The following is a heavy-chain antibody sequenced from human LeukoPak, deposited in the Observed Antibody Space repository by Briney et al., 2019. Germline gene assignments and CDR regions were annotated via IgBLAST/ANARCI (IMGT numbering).Heavy chain of an antibody. CDR2: ISSSSNYI. Sequence: GGSLRLSCAASGFTFSSYSMNWVRQAPGKGLEWVSSISSSSNYIYYADSVRGRFTISRDNAKNSLYLQMNSLRAEDTAVYYCARDPRRVGTTEENWGQGTQVTVSS. V-gene: IGHV3-21*01. D-gene: IGHD1-26*01. J-gene: IGHJ4*02. CDR3: ARDPRRVGTTEEN. CDR1: GFTFSSYS.